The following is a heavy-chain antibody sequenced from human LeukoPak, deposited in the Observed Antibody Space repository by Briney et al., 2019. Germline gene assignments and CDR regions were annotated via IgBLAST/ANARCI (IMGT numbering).Heavy chain of an antibody. J-gene: IGHJ4*02. CDR1: GFTFSSYA. CDR3: AIRWDSSGWYYFDY. Sequence: TGGSLRLSCAASGFTFSSYAMSWVRQAPGKGLEWVSDISGSGGSTYYADSVKGRFTISRDNSKNTLYLQMNSLRAEDTAVYYCAIRWDSSGWYYFDYWGQGTLVTVSS. D-gene: IGHD6-19*01. CDR2: ISGSGGST. V-gene: IGHV3-23*01.